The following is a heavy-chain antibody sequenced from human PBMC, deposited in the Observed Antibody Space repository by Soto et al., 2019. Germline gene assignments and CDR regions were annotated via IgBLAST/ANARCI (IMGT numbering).Heavy chain of an antibody. V-gene: IGHV1-69*19. Sequence: QVQLVQSGAEMKKPGSSVKVSCQSSGGTFNTYAMNWVRQAPGQGPEWMGDISPMFGAANYAPKFHGRVTITADESTATSYMQLSSLTPEDTALYFCAREVQVHTPAFVYWGQGTLVTVSS. CDR3: AREVQVHTPAFVY. CDR1: GGTFNTYA. D-gene: IGHD3-10*01. CDR2: ISPMFGAA. J-gene: IGHJ4*02.